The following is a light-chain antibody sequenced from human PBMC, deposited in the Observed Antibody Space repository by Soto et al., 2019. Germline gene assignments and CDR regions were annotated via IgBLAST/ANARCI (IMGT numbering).Light chain of an antibody. J-gene: IGKJ4*01. CDR3: RQYDRSPLT. CDR1: QSVSSSY. Sequence: EIVLTQSPGTLSLSPGERATLSCRASQSVSSSYLAWYQQKPGQAPRLLIYGASSRATGIPDRFSGSGSGTEFTLTISRLEPEDFAVYYCRQYDRSPLTFGGGTKVEIK. CDR2: GAS. V-gene: IGKV3-20*01.